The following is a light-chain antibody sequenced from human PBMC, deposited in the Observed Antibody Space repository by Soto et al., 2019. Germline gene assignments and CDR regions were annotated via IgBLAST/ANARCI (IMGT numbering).Light chain of an antibody. Sequence: EIVMTQSPATLSVSLGERVTLSCRASQSVSSYLAWYQQKPGQAPRLLISDASTRATDIPDRFSGSASETDFTLTISSLQSTDLAVYYCLQYSTWPPLYTFGQGTKLEIK. CDR1: QSVSSY. V-gene: IGKV3-15*01. J-gene: IGKJ2*01. CDR2: DAS. CDR3: LQYSTWPPLYT.